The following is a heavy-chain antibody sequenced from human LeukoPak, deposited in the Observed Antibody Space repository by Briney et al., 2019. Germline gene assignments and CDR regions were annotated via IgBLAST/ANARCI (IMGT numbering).Heavy chain of an antibody. CDR2: MNPNSGNT. D-gene: IGHD3-3*01. J-gene: IGHJ3*02. Sequence: ASVKVSCKASGYTFTSYYMHWVRQATGQGLEWMGWMNPNSGNTGYAQKFQGRVTITRNTSISTAYMELSSLRSEDTAVYYCAIKYDFWIAENVAFDIWGQGTMVTVSS. V-gene: IGHV1-8*03. CDR3: AIKYDFWIAENVAFDI. CDR1: GYTFTSYY.